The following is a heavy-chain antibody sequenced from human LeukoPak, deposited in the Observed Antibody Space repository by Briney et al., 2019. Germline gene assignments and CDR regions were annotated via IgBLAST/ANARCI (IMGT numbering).Heavy chain of an antibody. J-gene: IGHJ5*02. V-gene: IGHV4-59*12. CDR1: GGSISSYY. D-gene: IGHD2-15*01. Sequence: PSETLSLTCTVSGGSISSYYWSWIRQPPGKGLEWIGYIYYSGSTNYNPSLKSRVTISVDKSKNQFSLNLSSVTAADTAVYYCASRIVVVAAPDWFGPWGQGTLVTVSS. CDR2: IYYSGST. CDR3: ASRIVVVAAPDWFGP.